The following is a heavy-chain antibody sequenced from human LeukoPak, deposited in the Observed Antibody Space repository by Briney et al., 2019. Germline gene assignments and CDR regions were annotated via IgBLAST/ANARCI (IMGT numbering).Heavy chain of an antibody. V-gene: IGHV4-34*01. D-gene: IGHD2-2*01. CDR2: INHSGST. J-gene: IGHJ6*02. CDR1: GGSFSGYY. Sequence: SETVSLTCAVYGGSFSGYYWSWIRQPPGKGLEWIWEINHSGSTNYNPSLKSRVTISVDTSKNHFSMKLSSVTAADTAVYYCARGHCSSTSCYYYYGMDVWGQGTTVTVSS. CDR3: ARGHCSSTSCYYYYGMDV.